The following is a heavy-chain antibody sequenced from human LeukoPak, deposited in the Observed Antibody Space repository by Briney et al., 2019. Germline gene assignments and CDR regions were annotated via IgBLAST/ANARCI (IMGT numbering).Heavy chain of an antibody. CDR1: GFTFSNAW. D-gene: IGHD1-26*01. CDR3: ARERFTSYDY. J-gene: IGHJ4*02. CDR2: IKQDGSEK. V-gene: IGHV3-7*01. Sequence: GGSLRLSCAASGFTFSNAWMSWVRQAPGKGLEWVANIKQDGSEKYYVDSVKGRFTISRDNAKNSLYLQMNSLRAEDTAVYYCARERFTSYDYWGQGTLVTVSS.